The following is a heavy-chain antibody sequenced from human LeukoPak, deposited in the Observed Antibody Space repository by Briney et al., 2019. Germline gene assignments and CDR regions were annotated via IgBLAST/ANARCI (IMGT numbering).Heavy chain of an antibody. CDR1: GFTFSSCS. D-gene: IGHD3-22*01. CDR3: AKDGYDSSGYYYNYYYYMDV. CDR2: ISSSSSYI. Sequence: GGSLRLSCAASGFTFSSCSMNWVRQAPGKGLEWVSSISSSSSYIYYADSVKGRFTISRDNAKNSLYLQMNSLRAEDTAVYYCAKDGYDSSGYYYNYYYYMDVWGKGTTVTISS. V-gene: IGHV3-21*01. J-gene: IGHJ6*03.